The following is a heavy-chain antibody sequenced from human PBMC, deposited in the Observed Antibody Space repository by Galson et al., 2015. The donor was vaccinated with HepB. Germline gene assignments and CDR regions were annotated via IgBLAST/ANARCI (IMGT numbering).Heavy chain of an antibody. CDR1: GFSVGNYG. CDR2: LTGGGAAT. V-gene: IGHV3-23*01. D-gene: IGHD2-21*02. J-gene: IGHJ4*02. CDR3: VKDWTSGRTACAGDCLDY. Sequence: CLRPARAVAGFSVGNYGVTWVRPDRGEGLGWVSSLTGGGAATYHAETVRVRFDISSDNSRNTLFLDMCSLRVEDTATYYCVKDWTSGRTACAGDCLDYWGQGTLVTVAA.